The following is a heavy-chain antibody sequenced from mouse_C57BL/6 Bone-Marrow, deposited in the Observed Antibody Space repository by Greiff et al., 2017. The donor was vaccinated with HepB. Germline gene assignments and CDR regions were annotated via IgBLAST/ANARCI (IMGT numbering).Heavy chain of an antibody. Sequence: EVQLQESGGGLVKPGGSLKLSCAASGFTFRSYAMSWVRQTPEKRLEWVATISDGGSYTYYPDNVKGRFTISRDNAKNNLYLQMSHLKSEDTAMYYCARGGPRHPWFAYWGQGTLVTVSA. J-gene: IGHJ3*01. CDR1: GFTFRSYA. CDR3: ARGGPRHPWFAY. V-gene: IGHV5-4*01. CDR2: ISDGGSYT.